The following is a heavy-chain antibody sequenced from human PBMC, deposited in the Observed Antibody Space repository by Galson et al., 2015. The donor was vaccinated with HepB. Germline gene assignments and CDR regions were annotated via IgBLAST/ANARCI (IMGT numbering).Heavy chain of an antibody. J-gene: IGHJ4*02. CDR2: ISGSGGST. CDR1: GFTFSSYA. CDR3: AIDLYSSSVGDY. D-gene: IGHD6-13*01. Sequence: CLRLSCAASGFTFSSYAMSWVRQAPGKGLEWVSAISGSGGSTYYADSVKGRFTISRDNSKNTLYLQMNSLRAKDTAVYYCAIDLYSSSVGDYWGQGTLVTVSS. V-gene: IGHV3-23*01.